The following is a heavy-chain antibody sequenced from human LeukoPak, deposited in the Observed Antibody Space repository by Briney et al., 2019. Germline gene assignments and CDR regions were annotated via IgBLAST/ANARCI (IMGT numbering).Heavy chain of an antibody. CDR2: ISWSSGSI. CDR3: AKDIYYYGSGSHENAFDI. V-gene: IGHV3-9*01. D-gene: IGHD3-10*01. J-gene: IGHJ3*02. Sequence: GGSLRLSCAASGFTFDDYAMHWVRQAPGKGLEWVSGISWSSGSIGYADSVKGRFTISRDNAKNSLYLQMNSLRAEDTALYYCAKDIYYYGSGSHENAFDIWGQGTMVTVSS. CDR1: GFTFDDYA.